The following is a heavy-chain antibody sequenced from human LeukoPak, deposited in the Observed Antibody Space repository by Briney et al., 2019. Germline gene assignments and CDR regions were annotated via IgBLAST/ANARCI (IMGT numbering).Heavy chain of an antibody. CDR2: ISSSSSYI. CDR1: GLTFSSYS. Sequence: GGSLRLSCAASGLTFSSYSMNWVRQAPGKGLDWVSSISSSSSYIYYADSVKGRFTISRDNAKNSLYLQMNSLRAEDTAVYYCARYPGYCSSTSCYVWGQGTLVTVSS. D-gene: IGHD2-2*01. V-gene: IGHV3-21*01. CDR3: ARYPGYCSSTSCYV. J-gene: IGHJ4*02.